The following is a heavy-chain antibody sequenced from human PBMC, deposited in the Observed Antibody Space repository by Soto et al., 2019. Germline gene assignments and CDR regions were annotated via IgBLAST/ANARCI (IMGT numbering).Heavy chain of an antibody. CDR3: AREVVLKKWDFDN. Sequence: QVQLMESGGGVGQPGGAVRLSYETSGFPFTGYSMHSFRQAPGKGLEWVAATSSDGGTKFYAESVKGRFNVYRDNSRKPLFLEMNSLRPEETGIYYCAREVVLKKWDFDNWGQGIMVTVSS. D-gene: IGHD2-21*01. CDR1: GFPFTGYS. J-gene: IGHJ4*02. V-gene: IGHV3-30-3*01. CDR2: TSSDGGTK.